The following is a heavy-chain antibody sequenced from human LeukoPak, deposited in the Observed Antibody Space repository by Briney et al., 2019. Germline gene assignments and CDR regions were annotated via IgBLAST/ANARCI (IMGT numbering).Heavy chain of an antibody. Sequence: PGGSLGLSCAASGFTFSSYSMNWVRQAPGKGLEWVSYISSSSSTIYYADSVKGRFTISRDNAKNSLYLQMNSLRAEDTAVYYCASNLLPDDYWGQGTLVTVSS. D-gene: IGHD2-15*01. V-gene: IGHV3-48*01. CDR2: ISSSSSTI. CDR3: ASNLLPDDY. CDR1: GFTFSSYS. J-gene: IGHJ4*02.